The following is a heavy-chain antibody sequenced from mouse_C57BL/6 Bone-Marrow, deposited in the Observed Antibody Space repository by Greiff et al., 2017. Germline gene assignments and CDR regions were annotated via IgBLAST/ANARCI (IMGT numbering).Heavy chain of an antibody. CDR2: IYPGDGDN. J-gene: IGHJ2*01. V-gene: IGHV1-82*01. D-gene: IGHD3-2*02. CDR3: ARKGDSSGPHYFDY. CDR1: GYAFSSSW. Sequence: VKLVESGPELVKPGASVKISCKASGYAFSSSWMNWVKQRPGKGLEWIGRIYPGDGDNNYNGKFKGKATLTADKSSSTAYMQLSSLTSEDSAVYFCARKGDSSGPHYFDYWGQGTTLTVSS.